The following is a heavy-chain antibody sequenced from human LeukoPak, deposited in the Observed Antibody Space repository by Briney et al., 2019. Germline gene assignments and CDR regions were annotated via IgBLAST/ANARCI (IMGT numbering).Heavy chain of an antibody. D-gene: IGHD6-25*01. J-gene: IGHJ5*02. Sequence: GGSLRLSCAASGFTFSDYYMSWIRQAPGKGLEWVSYISSDGSTIYYTDSVKGRFTVSRDNAKNSLYLQMNSLRADDTAVYYCARKRAAIDPWGQGTLVIVSS. CDR1: GFTFSDYY. V-gene: IGHV3-11*01. CDR3: ARKRAAIDP. CDR2: ISSDGSTI.